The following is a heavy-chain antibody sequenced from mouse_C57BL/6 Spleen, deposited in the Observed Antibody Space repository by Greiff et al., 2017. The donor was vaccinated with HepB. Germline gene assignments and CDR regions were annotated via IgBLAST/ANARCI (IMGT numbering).Heavy chain of an antibody. CDR3: ARALFITTVVAPFDY. V-gene: IGHV1-50*01. CDR1: GYTFTSYW. D-gene: IGHD1-1*01. Sequence: QVQLKQSGAELVKPGASVKLSCKASGYTFTSYWMQWVKQRPGQGLEWIGEIDPSDSYTNYNQKFKGKATLTVDTSSSTAYMQLSSLTSEDSAVYYCARALFITTVVAPFDYWGQRTTLTVSS. J-gene: IGHJ2*01. CDR2: IDPSDSYT.